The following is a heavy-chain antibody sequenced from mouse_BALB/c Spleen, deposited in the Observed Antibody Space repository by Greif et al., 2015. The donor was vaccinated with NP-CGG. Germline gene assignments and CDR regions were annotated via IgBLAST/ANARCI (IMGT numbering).Heavy chain of an antibody. CDR3: AREGAATRSFNYAMDY. J-gene: IGHJ4*01. Sequence: EVQGVESGGGLVKPGGSLKLSCAASGFTFSSYAMSWVRQSPEKRLEWVASISSGGSTYYPDSVKGRFTISRDNARNILFLQMSSRRSEDTARYYCAREGAATRSFNYAMDYWGQGTSVTVSS. D-gene: IGHD1-2*01. CDR2: ISSGGST. CDR1: GFTFSSYA. V-gene: IGHV5-6-5*01.